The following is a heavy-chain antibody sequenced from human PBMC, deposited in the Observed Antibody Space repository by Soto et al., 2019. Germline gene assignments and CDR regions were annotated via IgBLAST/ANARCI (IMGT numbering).Heavy chain of an antibody. Sequence: ASVKVSCKASGYTFTSYGISWVRQAPGQGLEWMGWISAYNGNTNYAQKLQGRVTMTTDTSTSTAYMELRSLRSDDTAVYYCARLTEEITGTGNFDYWGQGTLVTVSS. CDR2: ISAYNGNT. CDR1: GYTFTSYG. J-gene: IGHJ4*02. V-gene: IGHV1-18*01. CDR3: ARLTEEITGTGNFDY. D-gene: IGHD1-20*01.